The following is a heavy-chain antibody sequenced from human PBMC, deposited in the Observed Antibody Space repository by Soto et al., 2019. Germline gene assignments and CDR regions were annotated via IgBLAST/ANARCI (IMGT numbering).Heavy chain of an antibody. V-gene: IGHV4-59*08. CDR3: ARHYCSGGSCRSYFDY. CDR2: IYYSGST. D-gene: IGHD2-15*01. Sequence: PSETLSLTCTVSGGSIISYYWSWIRQPPGKGLEWIGNIYYSGSTNYNPSLKSRVTISVDTSKNQFSLKLSSVTAADTAVYYCARHYCSGGSCRSYFDYWGQGTLVTVS. CDR1: GGSIISYY. J-gene: IGHJ4*02.